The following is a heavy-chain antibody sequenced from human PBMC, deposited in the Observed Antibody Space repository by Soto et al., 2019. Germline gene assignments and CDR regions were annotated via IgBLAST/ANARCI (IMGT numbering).Heavy chain of an antibody. D-gene: IGHD5-12*01. CDR3: AKERSVVATTPDFDY. V-gene: IGHV3-30*18. CDR1: GFTFSSYG. CDR2: ASYDGSYK. Sequence: GGSLRLSCAASGFTFSSYGMHWVRQAPGKGLEWVAVASYDGSYKYYADSVKGRFTISRGNSKNTLYLQMNSLRAEDTAVYYCAKERSVVATTPDFDYWGQGTLVTVSS. J-gene: IGHJ4*02.